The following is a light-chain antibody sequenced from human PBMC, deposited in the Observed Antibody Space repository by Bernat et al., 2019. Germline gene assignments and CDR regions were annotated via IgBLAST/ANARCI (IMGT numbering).Light chain of an antibody. CDR3: QNYYNIVRT. Sequence: DIQVTQSPSSLSASVGDRVTITCRASQDISNSVAWYQQRPGQVPALLIYGASTLQSGVPSRFSGSGSGTYFTLSISSLQTEDVGTYYCQNYYNIVRTFGGGTTVEIK. CDR1: QDISNS. J-gene: IGKJ4*01. CDR2: GAS. V-gene: IGKV1-27*01.